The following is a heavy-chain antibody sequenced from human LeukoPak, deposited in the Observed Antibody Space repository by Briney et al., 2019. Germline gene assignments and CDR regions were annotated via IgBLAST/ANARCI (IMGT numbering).Heavy chain of an antibody. Sequence: PGGSLRLSCAASGFTFSSYIMNWVRQAPGKGLEWVSWISTSGSTLNYADSVKGRFTVSRDNARDSLYLQMNSLRAEDTAVYYCARDGPGYSFDYWGQGTLVTASS. CDR3: ARDGPGYSFDY. J-gene: IGHJ4*02. V-gene: IGHV3-48*04. CDR2: ISTSGSTL. D-gene: IGHD5-18*01. CDR1: GFTFSSYI.